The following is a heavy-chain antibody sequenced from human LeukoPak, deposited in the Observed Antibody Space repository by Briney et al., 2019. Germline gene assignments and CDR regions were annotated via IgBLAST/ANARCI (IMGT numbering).Heavy chain of an antibody. Sequence: PSETLSLTCTVSGGSISSGGYYWSWIRQPPGKGLEWIGYIYHSGSTYYNPSLKSRVTISVDRSKNQFSLKLSSVTAADTAVYYCARTYSNYFDYWGQGTLVTVSS. CDR2: IYHSGST. CDR1: GGSISSGGYY. V-gene: IGHV4-30-2*01. CDR3: ARTYSNYFDY. J-gene: IGHJ4*02. D-gene: IGHD4-11*01.